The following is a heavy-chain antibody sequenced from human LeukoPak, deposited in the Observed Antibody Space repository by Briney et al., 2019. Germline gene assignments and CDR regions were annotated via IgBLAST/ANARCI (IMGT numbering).Heavy chain of an antibody. D-gene: IGHD6-19*01. CDR2: ISGSGGST. CDR3: ARDDGGWYRGDVY. CDR1: GFTFSSYA. Sequence: GGSLRLSCAASGFTFSSYAMSWVRQAPGKGLEWVSAISGSGGSTYYADSVKGRFTISRDNSKNTLYLQMNSLRAEDTAVYYCARDDGGWYRGDVYWGQGTLVTVSS. V-gene: IGHV3-23*01. J-gene: IGHJ4*02.